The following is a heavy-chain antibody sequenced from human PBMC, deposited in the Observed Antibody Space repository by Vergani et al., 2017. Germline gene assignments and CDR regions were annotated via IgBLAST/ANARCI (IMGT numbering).Heavy chain of an antibody. CDR1: GFTFSSYA. J-gene: IGHJ4*02. CDR3: AKSVTGAAAGYYFDY. Sequence: EVQLLESGGGLVQPGGSLRLSCAASGFTFSSYAMSWVRQAPGKGLEWVSAISGSGGSTYYAASGKGRFTISRDNSKNTLYLQMNSLRAEDTAVYYCAKSVTGAAAGYYFDYWGQGTLVTVSS. CDR2: ISGSGGST. V-gene: IGHV3-23*01. D-gene: IGHD6-13*01.